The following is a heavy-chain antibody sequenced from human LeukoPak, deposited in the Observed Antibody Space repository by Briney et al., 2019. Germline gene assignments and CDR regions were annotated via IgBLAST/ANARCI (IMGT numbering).Heavy chain of an antibody. CDR2: IYYSGST. CDR1: GGFMSTYY. D-gene: IGHD6-6*01. J-gene: IGHJ4*02. V-gene: IGHV4-59*01. CDR3: ARGTHSSSPIPLDY. Sequence: SETLSLTCTVSGGFMSTYYWSWIRQTPGKGLEWIGYIYYSGSTNYNPSLKSRVTISVDTSKNQFSLKVNSVTAADTAVYYCARGTHSSSPIPLDYWGQGTLVTVSS.